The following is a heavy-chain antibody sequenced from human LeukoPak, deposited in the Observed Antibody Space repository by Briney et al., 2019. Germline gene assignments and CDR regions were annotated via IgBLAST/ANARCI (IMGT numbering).Heavy chain of an antibody. CDR2: INGGGGST. CDR1: GFTFSSYA. CDR3: AKPARTDYTDY. J-gene: IGHJ4*02. V-gene: IGHV3-23*01. D-gene: IGHD1-14*01. Sequence: GGSLRLSCAASGFTFSSYAMNWVRQAPGKGLEWVSGINGGGGSTYYAGSVKGRFTISRDNSKNTLYLQMNSLRAEDTAVYYCAKPARTDYTDYWGQGTLVTVSS.